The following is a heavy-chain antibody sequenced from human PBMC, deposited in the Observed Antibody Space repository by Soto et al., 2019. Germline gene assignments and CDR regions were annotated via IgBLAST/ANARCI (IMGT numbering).Heavy chain of an antibody. J-gene: IGHJ5*02. V-gene: IGHV4-61*01. D-gene: IGHD3-16*01. CDR1: GASVTSGLYY. CDR2: IYDGGGS. Sequence: QVQLQESGPGLVKPAETLSLTCSVSGASVTSGLYYWTWIRQPPGRGLEWMGFIYDGGGSNYSPSLRGRVTMSVDSSKNQFSLNLTSVTAADTAVYSCARADGREFDYDDVWGTRGDWFDPWGQGTLVTVSS. CDR3: ARADGREFDYDDVWGTRGDWFDP.